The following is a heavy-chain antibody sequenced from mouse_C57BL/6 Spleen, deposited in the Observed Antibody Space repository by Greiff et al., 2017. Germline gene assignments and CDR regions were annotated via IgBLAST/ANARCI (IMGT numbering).Heavy chain of an antibody. J-gene: IGHJ2*01. D-gene: IGHD1-1*01. CDR2: IDPSDSET. CDR3: ARWEEYYGSFDD. V-gene: IGHV1-52*01. Sequence: QVQLQQPGAELVRPGSSVKLSCKASGYTFTSYWMHWVKQRPIQGLEWIGNIDPSDSETHYTQKFKDKATLTVDKSSSTAYMQLSSLTSEEAAVYYCARWEEYYGSFDDWGQGTTLTVSS. CDR1: GYTFTSYW.